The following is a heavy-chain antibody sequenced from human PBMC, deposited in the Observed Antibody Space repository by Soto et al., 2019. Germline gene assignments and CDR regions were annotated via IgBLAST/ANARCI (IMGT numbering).Heavy chain of an antibody. CDR2: INPSGGST. Sequence: ASVKVTCKASGYTFTSYYMHWVRQAPGQGLEWMGIINPSGGSTSYAQKFQGRVTMTRDTSTSTVYMELSSLRSEDTAVYYCAREPIIAARPMEHFDYWGQGTLVTVSS. D-gene: IGHD6-6*01. V-gene: IGHV1-46*01. CDR3: AREPIIAARPMEHFDY. CDR1: GYTFTSYY. J-gene: IGHJ4*02.